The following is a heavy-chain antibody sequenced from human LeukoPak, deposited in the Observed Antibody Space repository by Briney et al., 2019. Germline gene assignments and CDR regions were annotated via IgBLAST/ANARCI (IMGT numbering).Heavy chain of an antibody. V-gene: IGHV4-34*01. D-gene: IGHD2-21*01. CDR2: INHSGST. Sequence: PSETLSLTCAVYGGSFSGYYWSWIRQPPGKGLEWIGEINHSGSTNYNPSLKSRVTISVDTSKNQFSLKLSSVTAADTAVYYCARGRNIVVAFDYWGQGTLVTVSS. CDR3: ARGRNIVVAFDY. CDR1: GGSFSGYY. J-gene: IGHJ4*02.